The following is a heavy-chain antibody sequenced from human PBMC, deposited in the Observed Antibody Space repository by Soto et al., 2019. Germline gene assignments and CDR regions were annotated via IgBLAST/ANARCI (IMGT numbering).Heavy chain of an antibody. Sequence: GGSLGLSCAASGFTVSSSYMTWFCKAPGKGLEWVSVIYSGGSTYYADSVKGRFTISRDNSKNTLYLQMNSLRDEDTAVYYCARVDLYYDFRSADDAFDIRGHGTTVT. J-gene: IGHJ3*02. V-gene: IGHV3-53*05. D-gene: IGHD3-3*01. CDR1: GFTVSSSY. CDR2: IYSGGST. CDR3: ARVDLYYDFRSADDAFDI.